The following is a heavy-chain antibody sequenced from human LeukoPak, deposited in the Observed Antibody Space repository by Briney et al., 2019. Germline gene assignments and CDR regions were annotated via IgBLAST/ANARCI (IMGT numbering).Heavy chain of an antibody. V-gene: IGHV3-48*01. CDR2: ISSSSSTI. CDR1: GFTFSSYS. D-gene: IGHD3-3*01. CDR3: ARKRGEYYDFWSGPTFDY. Sequence: PGGSLRLSCAASGFTFSSYSMNWVRQAPGKGLEWVSYISSSSSTIYYADSVKGRFTISRDNAKNSLYLQMNSLRAEDTAVYYCARKRGEYYDFWSGPTFDYWGQGTLVTVSS. J-gene: IGHJ4*02.